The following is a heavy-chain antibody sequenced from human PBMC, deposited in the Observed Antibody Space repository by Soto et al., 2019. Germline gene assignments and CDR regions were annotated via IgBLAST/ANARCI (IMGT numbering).Heavy chain of an antibody. CDR2: ISYSGNT. J-gene: IGHJ4*02. CDR3: AGLRGYTGSPIDY. CDR1: GGSIISGY. V-gene: IGHV4-59*01. Sequence: SETLSLTCTVSGGSIISGYWSWIRQPPGKGLEWIGYISYSGNTNYNPSLKSRVTMSVDTPKNQFSLRLSSVTTADTAVYYCAGLRGYTGSPIDYWGQGTLVTVSS. D-gene: IGHD2-15*01.